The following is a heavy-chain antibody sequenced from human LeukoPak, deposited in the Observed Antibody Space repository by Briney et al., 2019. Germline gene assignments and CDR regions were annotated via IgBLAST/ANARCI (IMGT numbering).Heavy chain of an antibody. CDR2: ISSNGGST. D-gene: IGHD2-2*01. CDR3: ARGVPAALDY. Sequence: GGSLRLSCAASGFTFSSYAMHWVRQAPGKGLEYVSAISSNGGSTYYANSVKGRFTISRDNSKNMLYLQMGSLRAEDMAVYYCARGVPAALDYWGQGTLVTVSS. V-gene: IGHV3-64*01. CDR1: GFTFSSYA. J-gene: IGHJ4*02.